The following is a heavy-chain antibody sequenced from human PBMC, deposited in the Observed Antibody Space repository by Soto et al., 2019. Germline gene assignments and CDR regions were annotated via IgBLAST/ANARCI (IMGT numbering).Heavy chain of an antibody. J-gene: IGHJ5*02. V-gene: IGHV5-51*01. CDR1: GYSFTSYW. D-gene: IGHD2-15*01. Sequence: ESLKISCKGSGYSFTSYWIGWVRQMPGKGLEWMGIIYPGDSDTRYSPSFQGQVTISADKSISTAYLQWSSLKASDTAMYYCARSAYTDCSGGSCYSGTFDPWGQGTLVTVSS. CDR3: ARSAYTDCSGGSCYSGTFDP. CDR2: IYPGDSDT.